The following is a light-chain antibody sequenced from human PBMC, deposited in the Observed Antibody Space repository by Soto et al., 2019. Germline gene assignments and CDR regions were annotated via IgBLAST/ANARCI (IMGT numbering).Light chain of an antibody. CDR2: GAS. J-gene: IGKJ1*01. V-gene: IGKV3-20*01. CDR1: ESVGRSY. CDR3: QQYGSSPSWT. Sequence: ENVLTPSPGTLTLSPGESWTLSRRERESVGRSYLAWFEQKPVQVPRLVVSGASSRATGIPDRFRGSGSGTDFTLTISRLEPEDLAVYYCQQYGSSPSWTFGQGSKVDI.